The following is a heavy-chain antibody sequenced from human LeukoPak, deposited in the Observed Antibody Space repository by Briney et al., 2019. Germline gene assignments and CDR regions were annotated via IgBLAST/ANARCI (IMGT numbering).Heavy chain of an antibody. CDR3: AKDVVSYFSFDY. J-gene: IGHJ4*02. Sequence: EGSLRLSCAASGFTFSSYAMHWVRQAPGKGLEWVAVISYDGSNKYYADSVKGRFTISRDNSKNTLYLQMNSLRAEDTAVYYCAKDVVSYFSFDYWGQGTLVTVSS. CDR2: ISYDGSNK. CDR1: GFTFSSYA. D-gene: IGHD1-26*01. V-gene: IGHV3-30-3*01.